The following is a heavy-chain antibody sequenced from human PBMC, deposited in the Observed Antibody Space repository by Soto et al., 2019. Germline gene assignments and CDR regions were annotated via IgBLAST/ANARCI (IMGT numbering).Heavy chain of an antibody. V-gene: IGHV1-69*01. Sequence: QVQLLQSGSEVREPGSSVRVSCKASGGTFNNHLIAWVRQAPGQGLEWMGGIIPMYGTPHFAQKFQGRVSITADESKSTGYMELNGLGRDDTATYYWGRCIQLDYSHGLDVWGQGTTVTVSS. CDR3: GRCIQLDYSHGLDV. J-gene: IGHJ6*02. CDR2: IIPMYGTP. D-gene: IGHD2-15*01. CDR1: GGTFNNHL.